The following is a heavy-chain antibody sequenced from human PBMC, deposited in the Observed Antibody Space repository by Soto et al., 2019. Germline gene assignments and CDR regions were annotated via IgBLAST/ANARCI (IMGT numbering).Heavy chain of an antibody. CDR2: INAGNGNT. CDR1: GSTVTRYP. CDR3: AANPRYTSGWYGPSTSYYYAMDF. J-gene: IGHJ6*02. Sequence: ASVDVYCETSGSTVTRYPMHWVSQDPGQMLEWMGWINAGNGNTKYSQKFQERVSITRDKSTNTAYMEVSGLRSEDTALYYCAANPRYTSGWYGPSTSYYYAMDFLGQGTTVT. D-gene: IGHD6-19*01. V-gene: IGHV1-3*01.